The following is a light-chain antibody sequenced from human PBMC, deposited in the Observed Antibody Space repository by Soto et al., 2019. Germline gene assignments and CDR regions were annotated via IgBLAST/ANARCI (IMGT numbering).Light chain of an antibody. CDR2: GAS. CDR3: QQYNNWPPLT. Sequence: EIVMTQSPGTLSVSPGERATLSCRASQSVSSNLAWYQQKPGQAPRLLIYGASTRATGIPARFSGSGSGTEFTLTISSLQSEDFAVYYCQQYNNWPPLTFGGGTKLEIK. J-gene: IGKJ4*01. V-gene: IGKV3-15*01. CDR1: QSVSSN.